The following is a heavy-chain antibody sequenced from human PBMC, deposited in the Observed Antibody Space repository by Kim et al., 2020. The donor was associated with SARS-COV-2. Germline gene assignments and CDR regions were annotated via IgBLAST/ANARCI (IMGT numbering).Heavy chain of an antibody. V-gene: IGHV1-2*02. CDR3: ARGSGWYDLSGYYGMDV. Sequence: ASVKVSCKASGYTFTGYYIHWVRQAPGQGLEWMGWINPNSGGTNYAQKFQGRVTMTRDTSISTAYMELSRLRSDDTAVYYCARGSGWYDLSGYYGMDVWGQGTTVTVSS. J-gene: IGHJ6*02. CDR2: INPNSGGT. D-gene: IGHD6-19*01. CDR1: GYTFTGYY.